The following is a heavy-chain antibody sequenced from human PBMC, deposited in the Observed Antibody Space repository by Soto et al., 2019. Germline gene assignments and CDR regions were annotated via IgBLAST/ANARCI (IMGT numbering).Heavy chain of an antibody. J-gene: IGHJ4*02. V-gene: IGHV1-18*01. Sequence: QVQLVQSGAEVKKPGASVKVSCKASGYTFTHYGITWVRQAPGQGLEWTGWINAYIGDTKSAQKYQGRVTVTIDTSTSTAYLELRSLRSDDTAVYYGARGDGDTLDYWGQGTLVRVSA. CDR1: GYTFTHYG. CDR2: INAYIGDT. CDR3: ARGDGDTLDY. D-gene: IGHD2-21*02.